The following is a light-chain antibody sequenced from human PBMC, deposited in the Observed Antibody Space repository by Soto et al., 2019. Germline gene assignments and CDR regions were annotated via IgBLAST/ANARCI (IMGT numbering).Light chain of an antibody. CDR1: QGSRND. Sequence: DFHKAQSPPSLFASGGDSVTLTCRARQGSRNDLGWYQQKPGKAPKRLIYAAYSWQSGVPSRFSGSGSGTEFTLTISSLDAEDFAAYYCLQHSSYARTFGQGTKVDVK. J-gene: IGKJ1*01. V-gene: IGKV1-17*01. CDR3: LQHSSYART. CDR2: AAY.